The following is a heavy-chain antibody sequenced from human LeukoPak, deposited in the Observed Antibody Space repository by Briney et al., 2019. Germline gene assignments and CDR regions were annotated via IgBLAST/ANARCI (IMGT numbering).Heavy chain of an antibody. Sequence: PGGSLRLSCAASGFTFSSYSMNWVRQAPGKGLEWVSSISSSSSYIYYADSVKGRFTISRDNAKNSLYLQMNSLRAEDTAVYYCARSSGIAVAGTPKHWGQGTPVTVSS. V-gene: IGHV3-21*01. CDR2: ISSSSSYI. CDR1: GFTFSSYS. CDR3: ARSSGIAVAGTPKH. J-gene: IGHJ1*01. D-gene: IGHD6-19*01.